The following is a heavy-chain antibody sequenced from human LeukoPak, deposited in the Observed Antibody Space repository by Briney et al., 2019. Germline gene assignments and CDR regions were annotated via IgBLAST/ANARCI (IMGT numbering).Heavy chain of an antibody. D-gene: IGHD6-6*01. CDR2: IYYSGGT. Sequence: SETLSLTCTVSGGSINSYYWYWIRQPPGKGLEWIGYIYYSGGTNYNPSLKSRVTISVDTSKNQFSLKLSSVTAADTAVYYCARTYSSSSPREFDYWGQGTLVTVSS. CDR3: ARTYSSSSPREFDY. J-gene: IGHJ4*02. V-gene: IGHV4-59*08. CDR1: GGSINSYY.